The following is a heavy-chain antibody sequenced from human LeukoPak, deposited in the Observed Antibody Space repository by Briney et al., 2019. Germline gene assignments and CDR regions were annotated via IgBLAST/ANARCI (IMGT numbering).Heavy chain of an antibody. Sequence: GGSLRLSCAASGFTFSSYAMSWVRQAPGKGLEWVAVISYDGSNKYYADSVKGRFTISRDNSKNTLYLQMNSLRAEDTAVYYCARDSRMAGGFDYWGQGTLVTVSS. D-gene: IGHD2-8*01. CDR1: GFTFSSYA. CDR3: ARDSRMAGGFDY. J-gene: IGHJ4*02. CDR2: ISYDGSNK. V-gene: IGHV3-30-3*01.